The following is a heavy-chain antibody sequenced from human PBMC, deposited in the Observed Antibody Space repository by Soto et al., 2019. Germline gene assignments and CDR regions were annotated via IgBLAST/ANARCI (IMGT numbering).Heavy chain of an antibody. V-gene: IGHV4-59*01. CDR3: ARDAIWFGESTPHNWFDP. J-gene: IGHJ5*02. D-gene: IGHD3-10*01. CDR1: GGSISSYY. CDR2: IYYSGST. Sequence: PSETLSLTCTVSGGSISSYYWSWIRQPPGKGLEWIGYIYYSGSTNYNPSLKSRVTISVDTSKNQFSLKLSSVTAADTAVYYCARDAIWFGESTPHNWFDPWGQGTLVTV.